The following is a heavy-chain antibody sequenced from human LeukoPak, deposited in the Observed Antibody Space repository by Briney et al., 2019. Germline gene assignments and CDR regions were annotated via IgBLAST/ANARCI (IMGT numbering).Heavy chain of an antibody. Sequence: GRSLRLSCAASGFTFSSYGMHWVRQAPGKGLEWVAVISYDGSNKYYADSVKGRFTISRGNSKNTLYLQMNSLRAEDTAVYYCAKDTYYYGSGSYNYWGQGTLVTVSS. CDR2: ISYDGSNK. V-gene: IGHV3-30*18. D-gene: IGHD3-10*01. CDR1: GFTFSSYG. CDR3: AKDTYYYGSGSYNY. J-gene: IGHJ4*02.